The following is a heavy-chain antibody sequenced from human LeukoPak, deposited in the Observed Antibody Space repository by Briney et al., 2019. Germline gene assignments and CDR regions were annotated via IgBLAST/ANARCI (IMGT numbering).Heavy chain of an antibody. D-gene: IGHD5-12*01. Sequence: ASVKVSCKASGGTFSSYAISWVRQAPGQGLEWMGGIIPIFGTANYAQKFRGRVTITADKSTSTAYMELSSLRSEDTAVYYCARVEGDIVAYSYWGQGTLVTVSS. CDR3: ARVEGDIVAYSY. CDR2: IIPIFGTA. J-gene: IGHJ4*02. CDR1: GGTFSSYA. V-gene: IGHV1-69*06.